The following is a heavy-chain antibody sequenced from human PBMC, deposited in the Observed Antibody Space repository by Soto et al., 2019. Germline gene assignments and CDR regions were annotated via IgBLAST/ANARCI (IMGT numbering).Heavy chain of an antibody. Sequence: QVQLVQSGAEVKKPGASVRGSCKASGDGFSNYGFSWVRQAPGQGLEWMGWISAYDGQTNYTKKFQGRVTMTTDTSSSTAYMELRSVRSDDTAVYYCARVWYNDSSGYYAFDYWGLGTLVTVSS. CDR1: GDGFSNYG. D-gene: IGHD3-22*01. CDR3: ARVWYNDSSGYYAFDY. V-gene: IGHV1-18*01. CDR2: ISAYDGQT. J-gene: IGHJ4*02.